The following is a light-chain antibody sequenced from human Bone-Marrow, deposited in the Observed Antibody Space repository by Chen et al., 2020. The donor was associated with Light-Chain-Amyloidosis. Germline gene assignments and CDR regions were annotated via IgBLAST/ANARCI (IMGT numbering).Light chain of an antibody. CDR3: QAADSSGTYEVI. J-gene: IGLJ2*01. Sequence: SYELTQPPSVSVSPGQTARITCSGDDLPTKYAYWYQQKPGQAPVLVIHSDTERPSGMAERFSGSSSGKTATLTISGVKAGDEADYHCQAADSSGTYEVIFGGGTKLTV. CDR2: SDT. CDR1: DLPTKY. V-gene: IGLV3-25*03.